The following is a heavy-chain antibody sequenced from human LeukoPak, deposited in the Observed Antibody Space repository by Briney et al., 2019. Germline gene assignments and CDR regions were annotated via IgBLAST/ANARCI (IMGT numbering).Heavy chain of an antibody. J-gene: IGHJ6*02. CDR2: MHPNSDDT. D-gene: IGHD6-19*01. Sequence: ASVKVSCKASGYTFTNNDIHWVRQATGQGLEWMGWMHPNSDDTGYAQKFQGRVTMTRNTSISTSYMELSSLRSEDTAVYYCARARYNSVGMDVWGQGTTVTVSS. CDR1: GYTFTNND. CDR3: ARARYNSVGMDV. V-gene: IGHV1-8*01.